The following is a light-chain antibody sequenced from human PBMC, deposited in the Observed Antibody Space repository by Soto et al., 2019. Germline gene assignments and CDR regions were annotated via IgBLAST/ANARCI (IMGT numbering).Light chain of an antibody. CDR3: QSYDSSLSGSV. J-gene: IGLJ1*01. V-gene: IGLV1-40*01. Sequence: QSVLTQPPSVSGAPGQTVTIPCSGSSSNIGAGYDVHWYLQLPGTAPKLLIHGNSNRPSGVPDRFSGSKSGTSASLAITGLQAEDEADYYCQSYDSSLSGSVFGTGTKLTVL. CDR2: GNS. CDR1: SSNIGAGYD.